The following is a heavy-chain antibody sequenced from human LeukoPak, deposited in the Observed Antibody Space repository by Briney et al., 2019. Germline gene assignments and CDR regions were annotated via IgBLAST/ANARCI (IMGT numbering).Heavy chain of an antibody. Sequence: GGSLRLSCAASGFTFSSYIMNWVRQAPGKGLEWVSSISSSSGYIYYADSVKGRFTISGDNAKNSVFLQMNSLRAEDTAVYYCARDRGLLWFGELIRSLDWFDPWGQGTLVTVSS. J-gene: IGHJ5*02. CDR2: ISSSSGYI. CDR3: ARDRGLLWFGELIRSLDWFDP. V-gene: IGHV3-21*01. D-gene: IGHD3-10*01. CDR1: GFTFSSYI.